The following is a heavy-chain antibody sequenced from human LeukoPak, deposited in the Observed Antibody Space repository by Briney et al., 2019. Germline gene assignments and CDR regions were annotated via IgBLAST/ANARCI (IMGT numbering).Heavy chain of an antibody. J-gene: IGHJ4*02. V-gene: IGHV3-74*01. CDR3: AKELWFGELPGHNPFDY. CDR2: INSDGSST. Sequence: GGSLRLSCAASGFTFSSYWMHWVRQAPGKGLVWVSRINSDGSSTSYADSVKGRFTISRDNAKNTLYLQMNSLRAEDTAVYYCAKELWFGELPGHNPFDYWGQGTLVTVSS. CDR1: GFTFSSYW. D-gene: IGHD3-10*01.